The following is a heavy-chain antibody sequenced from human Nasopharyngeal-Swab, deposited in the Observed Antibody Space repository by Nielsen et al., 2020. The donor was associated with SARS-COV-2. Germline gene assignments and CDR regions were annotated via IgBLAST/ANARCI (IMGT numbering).Heavy chain of an antibody. Sequence: GESLKISCAASGFTFSSYGMHWVRQAPGKGLEWVAVISYDGSNKYYADSVKGRFTISRDNSKNTLYLQMNSLRAEETAVYYGAKGGNYYYYMDVWGKGTTVTFSS. D-gene: IGHD3-16*01. J-gene: IGHJ6*03. CDR2: ISYDGSNK. CDR3: AKGGNYYYYMDV. V-gene: IGHV3-30*18. CDR1: GFTFSSYG.